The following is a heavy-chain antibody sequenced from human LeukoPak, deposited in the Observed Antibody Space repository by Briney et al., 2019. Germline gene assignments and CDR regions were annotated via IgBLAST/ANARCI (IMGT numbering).Heavy chain of an antibody. Sequence: GGSLRLSCAASGFIFSDYWMHWVRQAPGKGLVWVSRINTDGGFTRYADSVQGRFIISRDTAKNTLFLQMNSLRAEDTAVYYCAREARVGGALQYWGQGILVTVSS. V-gene: IGHV3-74*01. J-gene: IGHJ4*02. D-gene: IGHD1-26*01. CDR1: GFIFSDYW. CDR2: INTDGGFT. CDR3: AREARVGGALQY.